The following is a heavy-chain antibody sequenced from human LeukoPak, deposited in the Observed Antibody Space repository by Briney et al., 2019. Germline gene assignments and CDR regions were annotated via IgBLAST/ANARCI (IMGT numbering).Heavy chain of an antibody. CDR3: ARDIAGMSGWDYWYFDL. CDR2: IYYSGSP. V-gene: IGHV4-59*01. CDR1: GGSISSYY. D-gene: IGHD6-19*01. J-gene: IGHJ2*01. Sequence: SETLSLTCTVSGGSISSYYWSWIRQPPGKGLEWIGYIYYSGSPNYSPSLKSRVTISLETPKSQFSLKLSSVTAADTAVYYCARDIAGMSGWDYWYFDLWGRGTLVTVSS.